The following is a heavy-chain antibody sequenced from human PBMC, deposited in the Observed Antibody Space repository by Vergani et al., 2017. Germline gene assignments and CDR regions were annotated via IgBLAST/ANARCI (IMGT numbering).Heavy chain of an antibody. D-gene: IGHD3-22*01. V-gene: IGHV4-31*03. CDR1: GGSISSGGYY. J-gene: IGHJ4*02. CDR3: ARSYYYDSSGYYHVDY. Sequence: QVQLQESGPGLVKPSQTLSLTCTVSGGSISSGGYYWSWIRQHPGKGLEWIGYIYYSGSTYYNPSLKSRVTISVDTSKNQFSLKLSSVTAADTAVYYCARSYYYDSSGYYHVDYWGQGTLVTVSS. CDR2: IYYSGST.